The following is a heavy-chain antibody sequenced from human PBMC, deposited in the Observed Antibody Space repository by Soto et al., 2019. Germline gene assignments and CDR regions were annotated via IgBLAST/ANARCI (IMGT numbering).Heavy chain of an antibody. J-gene: IGHJ5*02. D-gene: IGHD2-15*01. CDR2: IIPIFGTA. CDR3: AEDYCSGGSCYSWFDP. V-gene: IGHV1-69*01. Sequence: QVQLVQSGAEVKKPGSSVKVSCKASGGTFSSYAISWVRQAPGQGLEWMGGIIPIFGTANYAQKFQGRVTITADESTSTAYMELSSLRSEDTVVYYCAEDYCSGGSCYSWFDPWGQGTLVTVSS. CDR1: GGTFSSYA.